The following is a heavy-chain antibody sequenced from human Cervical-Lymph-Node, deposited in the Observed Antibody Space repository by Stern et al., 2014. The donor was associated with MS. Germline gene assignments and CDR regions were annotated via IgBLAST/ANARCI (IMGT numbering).Heavy chain of an antibody. J-gene: IGHJ3*02. D-gene: IGHD2-15*01. CDR2: IIAYNVNT. V-gene: IGHV1-18*01. CDR1: GYTFTSYG. Sequence: QVQLVQSGAEVKKPGASVKVSCKASGYTFTSYGISWVRQTPGQGLEWMGWIIAYNVNTTNAQKRQVRVTMTTDPSTSAAYMELRSLRSDDTAVYYWARGLLGSENAFDIWGQGTMVTVSS. CDR3: ARGLLGSENAFDI.